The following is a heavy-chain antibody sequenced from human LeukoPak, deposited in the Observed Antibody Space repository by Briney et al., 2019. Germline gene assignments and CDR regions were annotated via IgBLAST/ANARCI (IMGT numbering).Heavy chain of an antibody. D-gene: IGHD2-15*01. V-gene: IGHV1-69*05. CDR1: GGTFSSYA. J-gene: IGHJ5*02. Sequence: ASVKVSCKASGGTFSSYAISWVRQAPGQELEWMGGIIPIFGTANYAQKFQGRVTITTDESTSTAYMELSSLRSEDTAVYYCARVVAATGWFDPWGQGTLVTVSS. CDR2: IIPIFGTA. CDR3: ARVVAATGWFDP.